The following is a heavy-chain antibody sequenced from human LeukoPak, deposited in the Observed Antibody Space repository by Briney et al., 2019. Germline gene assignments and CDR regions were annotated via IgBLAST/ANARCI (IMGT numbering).Heavy chain of an antibody. CDR3: ARGYCSGGSCYRGGFDP. Sequence: GASVRVSCKASGYTFTGYYMHWVRQAPGQGLEWMGWINPNSGGTNYAQKFQGRVTMTRDTSISTAYMELSRLRSDDTAVYYCARGYCSGGSCYRGGFDPWGQGTMVTVSS. V-gene: IGHV1-2*02. CDR1: GYTFTGYY. CDR2: INPNSGGT. J-gene: IGHJ5*02. D-gene: IGHD2-15*01.